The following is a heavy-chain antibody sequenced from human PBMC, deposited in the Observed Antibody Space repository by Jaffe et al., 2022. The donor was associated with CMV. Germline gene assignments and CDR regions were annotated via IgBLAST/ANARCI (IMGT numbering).Heavy chain of an antibody. CDR2: ISSSTVST. CDR3: AKDSWTTTIRGIDY. V-gene: IGHV3-23*04. Sequence: EVQLVESGGGLVQPGGSLRLSCAASGFTYTTAAMTWVRQAPGKGLEWVSSISSSTVSTYYRDSVKGRFTISRDNSKNTVYLQMNDLRPEDTAVYYCAKDSWTTTIRGIDYWGQGTLVTVSS. J-gene: IGHJ4*02. D-gene: IGHD1-26*01. CDR1: GFTYTTAA.